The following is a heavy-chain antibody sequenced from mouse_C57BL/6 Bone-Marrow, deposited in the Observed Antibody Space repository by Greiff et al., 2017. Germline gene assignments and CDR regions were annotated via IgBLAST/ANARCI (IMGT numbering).Heavy chain of an antibody. CDR3: ARITTVVGGYFDV. CDR2: ISNGGGST. Sequence: EVKLVESGGGLVQPGGSLKLSCAASGFTFSDYYMYWVRQTPEKRLEWVAYISNGGGSTYYPDTVKGRFTISRDNAKNTLYLQLSRLKSEDTAMYYCARITTVVGGYFDVWGTGTTVTVSS. J-gene: IGHJ1*03. V-gene: IGHV5-12*01. CDR1: GFTFSDYY. D-gene: IGHD1-1*01.